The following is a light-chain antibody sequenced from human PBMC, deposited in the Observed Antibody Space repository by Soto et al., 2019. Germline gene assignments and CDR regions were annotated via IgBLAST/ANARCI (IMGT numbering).Light chain of an antibody. CDR3: QQRSNWSPKYT. V-gene: IGKV3-11*01. CDR1: QSVSSY. CDR2: DAS. J-gene: IGKJ2*01. Sequence: EIVLTQSPATLSLSPGERATLSCRASQSVSSYLAWCQQKPGQAPRLLIYDASNRATGIPARFSGSGSGTDFTLTISSLEPEDFAVYYCQQRSNWSPKYTFGQGTKLEIK.